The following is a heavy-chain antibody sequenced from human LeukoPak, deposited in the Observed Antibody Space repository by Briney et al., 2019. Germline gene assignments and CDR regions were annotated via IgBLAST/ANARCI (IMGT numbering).Heavy chain of an antibody. D-gene: IGHD3-10*01. CDR2: MNPNSANT. J-gene: IGHJ4*02. V-gene: IGHV1-8*03. CDR1: GYTFTSYD. CDR3: ARDNGAMVRGVIIGDY. Sequence: ASVKVSCKASGYTFTSYDINWVRQATGQGLEWMGWMNPNSANTGYAQKFQGRVTITRNTSISTAYMELSSLRSDDTAVYYCARDNGAMVRGVIIGDYWGQGTLVTVSS.